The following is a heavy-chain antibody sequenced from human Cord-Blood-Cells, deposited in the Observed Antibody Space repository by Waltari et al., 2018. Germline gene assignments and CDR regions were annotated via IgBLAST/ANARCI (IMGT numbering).Heavy chain of an antibody. CDR2: IYYRGST. CDR1: GGPISSYY. D-gene: IGHD1-26*01. Sequence: QVQLQESGPGLVKPSETLSLTRTVPGGPISSYYWGWLRQPPGKGLEWIGYIYYRGSTNYNPSLKSRVTISVDTSKNQFSLKLSSVTAADTAVYYCARAGSHAFYYYYGMDVWGQGTTVTVSS. CDR3: ARAGSHAFYYYYGMDV. J-gene: IGHJ6*02. V-gene: IGHV4-59*01.